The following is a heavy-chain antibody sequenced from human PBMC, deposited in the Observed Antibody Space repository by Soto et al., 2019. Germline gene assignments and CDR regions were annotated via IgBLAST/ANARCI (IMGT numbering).Heavy chain of an antibody. CDR2: ISGSGGST. Sequence: GSLRLSCAASGFTFSSYAMSWVRQAPGKGLEWVSAISGSGGSTYYADSVKGRFTISRDNSKNTLYLQMNSLRAEDTAVYYCAKSSIFYCSSTSCSDAFDIWGQGTMVTVSS. CDR3: AKSSIFYCSSTSCSDAFDI. D-gene: IGHD2-2*01. V-gene: IGHV3-23*01. CDR1: GFTFSSYA. J-gene: IGHJ3*02.